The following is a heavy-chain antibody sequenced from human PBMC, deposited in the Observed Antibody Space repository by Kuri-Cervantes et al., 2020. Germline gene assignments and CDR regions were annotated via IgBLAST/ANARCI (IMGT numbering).Heavy chain of an antibody. J-gene: IGHJ4*02. V-gene: IGHV3-23*01. CDR1: GFTFSSYA. CDR3: AKVAYYDILTGYYHY. CDR2: ISGSGGST. D-gene: IGHD3-9*01. Sequence: GGSLRLSCAASGFTFSSYAMSWVRQAPGKGLEWVSAISGSGGSTYYADSVKGRFTIARDNSKNTLYLQMNSLRAEDTAVYYCAKVAYYDILTGYYHYWGQGTLVTVSS.